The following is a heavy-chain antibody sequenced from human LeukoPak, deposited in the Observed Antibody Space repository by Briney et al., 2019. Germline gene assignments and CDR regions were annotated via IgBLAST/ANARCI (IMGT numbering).Heavy chain of an antibody. J-gene: IGHJ4*02. D-gene: IGHD3-9*01. Sequence: PGGSLRLSCAASGFTFSSYAMHWVRQAPGKGLEWVAVISYDGSNKYYADSVKGRFTISRDNSKNTLYLQMNSLRAEDTAVYYCARGPFDWLWGYWGQGTLVTVSS. V-gene: IGHV3-30*04. CDR1: GFTFSSYA. CDR2: ISYDGSNK. CDR3: ARGPFDWLWGY.